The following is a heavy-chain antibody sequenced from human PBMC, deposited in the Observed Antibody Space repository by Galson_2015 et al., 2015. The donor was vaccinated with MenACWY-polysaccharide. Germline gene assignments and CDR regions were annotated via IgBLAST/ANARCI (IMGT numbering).Heavy chain of an antibody. V-gene: IGHV4-34*01. CDR1: GGSFSGYY. J-gene: IGHJ5*02. CDR3: ARGVGARSRFGL. Sequence: ETLSLTCAVYGGSFSGYYWSWIRQPPGKGLEWIGEINHSGSTNCDPSLKSRVTISVDTSKNQFSLKLSSVTAADTAVYYCARGVGARSRFGLWGQGTLVTVSS. D-gene: IGHD1-26*01. CDR2: INHSGST.